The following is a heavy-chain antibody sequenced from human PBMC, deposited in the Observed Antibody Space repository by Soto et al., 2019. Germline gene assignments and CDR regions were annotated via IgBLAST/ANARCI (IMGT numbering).Heavy chain of an antibody. V-gene: IGHV5-51*01. J-gene: IGHJ6*02. CDR2: IYPGDSDT. CDR3: ARTYYYDSSGYYYYYYGMDV. CDR1: GYSFTSYW. D-gene: IGHD3-22*01. Sequence: GESLKTSCKGSGYSFTSYWIGWVRQMPGKGLEWMGIIYPGDSDTRYSPSFQGQVTISADKSISTAYLQWSSLKASDTAMYYCARTYYYDSSGYYYYYYGMDVWGQGTTVTVSS.